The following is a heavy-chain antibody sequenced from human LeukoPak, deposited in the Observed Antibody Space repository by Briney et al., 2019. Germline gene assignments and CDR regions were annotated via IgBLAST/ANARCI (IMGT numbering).Heavy chain of an antibody. CDR1: GGTFISYA. D-gene: IGHD6-13*01. CDR3: AQASSSSWYDYYYYGMDV. CDR2: IIPIFGTA. J-gene: IGHJ6*02. V-gene: IGHV1-69*13. Sequence: SVKVSCKASGGTFISYAISWVRQAPGQGLEWMGGIIPIFGTANYAQKFQGRVTITADESTSTAYMELSSLRSEDTAVYYCAQASSSSWYDYYYYGMDVWGQGTTVTVSS.